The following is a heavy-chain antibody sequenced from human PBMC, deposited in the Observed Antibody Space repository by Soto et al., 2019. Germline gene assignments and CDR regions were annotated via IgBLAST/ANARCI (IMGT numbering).Heavy chain of an antibody. Sequence: EVQLVESGGGLVQPGGSLRLSCAASGLTVSTKYMSWVRQAPGKGLEWVSVIYSGGSTFYADSVRGRFTISRDNSKNTVNLQMNSLRAQDTAVYYCAREPLAADYWGQGTLVTVPS. D-gene: IGHD3-16*01. V-gene: IGHV3-66*01. CDR2: IYSGGST. CDR3: AREPLAADY. CDR1: GLTVSTKY. J-gene: IGHJ4*02.